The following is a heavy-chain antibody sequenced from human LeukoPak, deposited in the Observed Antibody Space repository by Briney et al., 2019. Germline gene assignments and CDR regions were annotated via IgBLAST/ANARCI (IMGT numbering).Heavy chain of an antibody. CDR2: ISAYIGDT. CDR3: ARQLRWDQYYFDY. Sequence: ASVKVSCKASGYTFTSYGFSWVRQATGQGLGWMGWISAYIGDTKYALNLQGRVTMTTDTSTSTAYMELRSLRSDDTAVYYCARQLRWDQYYFDYWGQGTLVTVSS. V-gene: IGHV1-18*01. D-gene: IGHD4-23*01. J-gene: IGHJ4*02. CDR1: GYTFTSYG.